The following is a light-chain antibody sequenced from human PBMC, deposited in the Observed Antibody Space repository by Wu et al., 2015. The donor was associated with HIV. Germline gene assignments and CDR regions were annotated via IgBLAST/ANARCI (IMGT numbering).Light chain of an antibody. V-gene: IGKV1-5*03. CDR3: QQYNTYSPT. J-gene: IGKJ4*01. CDR1: QSISSW. CDR2: KAS. Sequence: DIQMTQSPSTLSASVGDRVTITCRASQSISSWLAWYQQKPGKAPKVLIYKASSLESGVPSRFSGSGSGTEFTLTINYLQPDDFATYYCQQYNTYSPTFGGGTKVEIK.